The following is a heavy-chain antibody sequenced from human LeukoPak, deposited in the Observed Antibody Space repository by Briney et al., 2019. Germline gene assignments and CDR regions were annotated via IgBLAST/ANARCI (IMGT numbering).Heavy chain of an antibody. D-gene: IGHD2-2*01. CDR2: IYPSGNT. V-gene: IGHV4-4*07. CDR1: GGSFSNNF. J-gene: IGHJ4*02. CDR3: ARGYQLSYFDY. Sequence: SETLSLTCSVSGGSFSNNFWSWVRQPAGKGLEWIGRIYPSGNTNYNPSLKSRVTMSVDTSKNQFSLKLNSVTAADTAVYYCARGYQLSYFDYWGQGTLVTVSS.